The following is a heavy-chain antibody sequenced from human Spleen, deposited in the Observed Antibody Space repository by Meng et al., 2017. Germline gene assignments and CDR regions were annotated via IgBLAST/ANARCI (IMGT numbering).Heavy chain of an antibody. J-gene: IGHJ4*02. V-gene: IGHV1-46*01. Sequence: QVQLVQSGYELKKPGASVKVSCKASGYTFTSYYMHWVRQAPGQGLEWMGIINPSGGSTSYAQKFQGRVTMTRDTSTSTVYMELSSLRSEDTAVYYCARAGVHGSWNSEYYFDYWGQGTLVTVSS. CDR3: ARAGVHGSWNSEYYFDY. CDR1: GYTFTSYY. CDR2: INPSGGST. D-gene: IGHD1-7*01.